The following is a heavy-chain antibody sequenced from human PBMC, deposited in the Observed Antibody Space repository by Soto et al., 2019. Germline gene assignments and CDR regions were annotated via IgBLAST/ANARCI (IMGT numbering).Heavy chain of an antibody. CDR2: INPYSGGA. V-gene: IGHV1-2*02. CDR1: GYTFTGYF. J-gene: IGHJ5*02. Sequence: ASVKVSCKASGYTFTGYFMHWVRQAPGQGLEWMGWINPYSGGADYAQSFQGRVTMTRDTSISTVYMELSRLRFDDTAVYYCARVIRGAYYNSPLDTWGQGTVVTVSS. D-gene: IGHD3-10*01. CDR3: ARVIRGAYYNSPLDT.